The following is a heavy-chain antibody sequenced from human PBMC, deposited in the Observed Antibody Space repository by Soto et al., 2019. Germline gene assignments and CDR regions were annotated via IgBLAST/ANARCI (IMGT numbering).Heavy chain of an antibody. D-gene: IGHD4-4*01. CDR2: IYSGGYT. CDR3: AKETVGPFDY. Sequence: PGGSLRLSCAASGFSVSDNHMNWVRQAPGKGLEWVSLIYSGGYTYYADSVKGRFTISRDRSKNTLFLQMNTLRVEDTAVYFRAKETVGPFDYWGQGALVTVSS. CDR1: GFSVSDNH. J-gene: IGHJ4*02. V-gene: IGHV3-53*01.